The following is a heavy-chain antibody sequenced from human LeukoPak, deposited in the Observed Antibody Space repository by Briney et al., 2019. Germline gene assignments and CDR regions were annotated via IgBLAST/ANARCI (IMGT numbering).Heavy chain of an antibody. V-gene: IGHV4-34*01. Sequence: SETLSLTCAVYGGSFSGYYWSWIRRPPGKGLEWIGEINHSGSTNYNPSLKSRVTISVETSKNQFSLKLSSVTAADTAVYYCARGATVVILNWFAPWGQGTLVTVSS. CDR2: INHSGST. D-gene: IGHD4-23*01. CDR3: ARGATVVILNWFAP. J-gene: IGHJ5*02. CDR1: GGSFSGYY.